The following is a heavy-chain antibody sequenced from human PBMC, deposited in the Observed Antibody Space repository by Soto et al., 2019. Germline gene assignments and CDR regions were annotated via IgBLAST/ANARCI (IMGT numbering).Heavy chain of an antibody. J-gene: IGHJ6*02. Sequence: EAPVKGSSKASGYTFTSYGISWVRQAPGPGGEWMGWISAYNGNTNYAQKLQGRVTMTTDSSTSTAYMELRSLRSDDTAVYYCARDNAAIFGVAHMDVWGQGTTVTVSS. CDR3: ARDNAAIFGVAHMDV. CDR1: GYTFTSYG. CDR2: ISAYNGNT. V-gene: IGHV1-18*01. D-gene: IGHD3-3*01.